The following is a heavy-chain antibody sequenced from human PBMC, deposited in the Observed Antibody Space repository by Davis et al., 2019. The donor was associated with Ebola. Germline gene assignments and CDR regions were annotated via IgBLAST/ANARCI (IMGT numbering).Heavy chain of an antibody. V-gene: IGHV4-59*08. J-gene: IGHJ3*02. CDR2: IYYSGST. Sequence: PSETLSLTCTVSGGSISSYYWSWIRQPPGKGLEWIGYIYYSGSTNYNPSLKSRVTISVDTSKNQFSLKLSSVTAADTAVYYCARHGGQYSSSWYRRGHDAFDIWGQGTMVTVSS. CDR3: ARHGGQYSSSWYRRGHDAFDI. CDR1: GGSISSYY. D-gene: IGHD6-13*01.